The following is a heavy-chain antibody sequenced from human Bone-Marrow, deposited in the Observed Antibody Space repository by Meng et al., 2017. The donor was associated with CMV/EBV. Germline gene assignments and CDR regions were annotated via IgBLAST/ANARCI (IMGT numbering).Heavy chain of an antibody. J-gene: IGHJ6*02. V-gene: IGHV3-9*01. CDR3: AKDIGYCSSTSCPYYGMDV. Sequence: SLKISCASSGFTFDDYAMHWVRQAPGKGLGWVSGISWNSGSIGYADSVKGRFTISRDNAKNSLYLQMNSLRAEDTALYYCAKDIGYCSSTSCPYYGMDVWGQGTTVTVSS. CDR1: GFTFDDYA. CDR2: ISWNSGSI. D-gene: IGHD2-2*01.